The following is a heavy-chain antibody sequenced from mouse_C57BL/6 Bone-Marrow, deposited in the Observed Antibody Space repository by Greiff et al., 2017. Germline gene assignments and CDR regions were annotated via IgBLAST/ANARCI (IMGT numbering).Heavy chain of an antibody. J-gene: IGHJ3*01. V-gene: IGHV15-2*01. CDR1: DSEVFPIAY. CDR3: ARSIYYGNYGFAY. CDR2: ILPSIGRT. Sequence: VQLVESGSELRSPGSSVKLSCKDFDSEVFPIAYMSWVRQKPGHGFEWIGGILPSIGRTIYGEKFEDKATLDADTLSNTAYLELNSLTSEDSAIYYCARSIYYGNYGFAYWGQGTLVTVSA. D-gene: IGHD2-1*01.